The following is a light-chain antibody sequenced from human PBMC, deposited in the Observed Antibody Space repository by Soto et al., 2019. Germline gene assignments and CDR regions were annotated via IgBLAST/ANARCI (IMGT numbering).Light chain of an antibody. V-gene: IGLV2-14*03. CDR2: DVT. Sequence: QSVLTQPASVSGSPGQSITISCTGTSSDIGGYNYVSWYQQHPGKAPKLMIYDVTYRPSGVSNRFSASKSGNTAPLTISGLQAEDEADYYCASYASSNTVLFGGGTK. J-gene: IGLJ2*01. CDR3: ASYASSNTVL. CDR1: SSDIGGYNY.